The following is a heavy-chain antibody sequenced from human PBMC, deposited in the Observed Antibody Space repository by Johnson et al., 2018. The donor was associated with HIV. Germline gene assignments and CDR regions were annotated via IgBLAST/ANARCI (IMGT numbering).Heavy chain of an antibody. V-gene: IGHV3-20*04. CDR1: GFTFDDYG. CDR3: ARGGAYCGGDCYHAVDI. Sequence: VQLVESGGGVVRPGGSLRLSCAASGFTFDDYGMSWVRQAPGKGLEWVSGINWNGGSTGYADSVKGRFTISRDNAKNSLYVQMNSLRAEDTALYYCARGGAYCGGDCYHAVDIWGQGTMVTVSS. CDR2: INWNGGST. J-gene: IGHJ3*02. D-gene: IGHD2-21*02.